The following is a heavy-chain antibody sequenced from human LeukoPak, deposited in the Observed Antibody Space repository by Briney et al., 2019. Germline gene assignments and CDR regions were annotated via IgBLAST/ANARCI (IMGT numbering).Heavy chain of an antibody. CDR3: AKGGYFSYDM. D-gene: IGHD5-18*01. Sequence: GGSLRLSCAASGFTFSTYDMSWVRQTPGKGLEWVSAISGTHAGRQGTTYYADSVKGRFTISRDDSKNTLYLQMHSLRAEDTAIYFCAKGGYFSYDMWGQGTKVSVSP. J-gene: IGHJ3*02. V-gene: IGHV3-23*01. CDR2: ISGTHAGRQGTT. CDR1: GFTFSTYD.